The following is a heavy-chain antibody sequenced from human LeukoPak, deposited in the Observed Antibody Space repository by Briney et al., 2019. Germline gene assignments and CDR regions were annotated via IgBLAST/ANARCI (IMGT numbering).Heavy chain of an antibody. CDR3: ARVPTLTFFDY. J-gene: IGHJ4*02. V-gene: IGHV4-59*08. CDR1: GGSISSYY. Sequence: SETLSLTCTVSGGSISSYYWSWIRQPPGKGLEWIGYIYYSGSTNYNPSLKSRVTISVDTSKNQFSLKLSSVTAADTAVYYCARVPTLTFFDYWGQGTLVTVSS. D-gene: IGHD4-17*01. CDR2: IYYSGST.